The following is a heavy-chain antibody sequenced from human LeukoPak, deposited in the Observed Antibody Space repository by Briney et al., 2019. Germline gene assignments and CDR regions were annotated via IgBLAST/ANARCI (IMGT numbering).Heavy chain of an antibody. CDR1: GFTFSSYA. Sequence: GGSLRLSCAASGFTFSSYAMHWVRQAPGKGLEWVAVISYDGSNKYYADSVKGRFTISRDNSKNTLYLQMNSLRAEDTAVYYCARDLEGKGGSFDYWGQGTLVTVSS. V-gene: IGHV3-30-3*01. CDR3: ARDLEGKGGSFDY. D-gene: IGHD3-3*01. CDR2: ISYDGSNK. J-gene: IGHJ4*02.